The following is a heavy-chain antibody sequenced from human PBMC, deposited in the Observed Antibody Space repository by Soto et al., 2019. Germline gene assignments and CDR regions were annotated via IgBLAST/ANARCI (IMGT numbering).Heavy chain of an antibody. Sequence: QVQLVESGGGVVQPGRSLRLSCAASGFTFSSYGMHWVRQAPGKGLEWVAVIWYDGSNKYYADSVKGRFTISRDNSKNTLYLQMNSLRAEDTAVYYCARDQGNSGDYVGYFDYWGQGTLVTVSS. J-gene: IGHJ4*02. V-gene: IGHV3-33*01. D-gene: IGHD4-17*01. CDR1: GFTFSSYG. CDR2: IWYDGSNK. CDR3: ARDQGNSGDYVGYFDY.